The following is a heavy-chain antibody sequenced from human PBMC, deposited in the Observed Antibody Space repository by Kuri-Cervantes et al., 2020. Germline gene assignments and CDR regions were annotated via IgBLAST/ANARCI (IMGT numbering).Heavy chain of an antibody. CDR1: GFTFSDYY. V-gene: IGHV3-66*02. D-gene: IGHD4-11*01. CDR2: IYSGGST. CDR3: AGRVYSNYYFDY. Sequence: GESLKISCAASGFTFSDYYMSWIRQAPGKGLEWVSVIYSGGSTYYADSVKGRFTISRDNAKNTLYLQMNSLRVEDTAVYYCAGRVYSNYYFDYWGRGTLVTVSS. J-gene: IGHJ4*02.